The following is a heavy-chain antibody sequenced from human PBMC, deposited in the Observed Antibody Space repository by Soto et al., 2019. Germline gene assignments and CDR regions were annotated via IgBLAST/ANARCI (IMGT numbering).Heavy chain of an antibody. J-gene: IGHJ2*01. V-gene: IGHV4-59*08. CDR3: ARHLFWYFDL. CDR1: GGSFNTFY. Sequence: QVQLQESGPGLVKPSETLSLTCTVSGGSFNTFYWSWIRRPPGKGLEWIGYMYYTGGTNYNPSLQSRVTISLDTSKNQFSLELSSVTAADTAVYYCARHLFWYFDLWGRGTLVTVSS. CDR2: MYYTGGT.